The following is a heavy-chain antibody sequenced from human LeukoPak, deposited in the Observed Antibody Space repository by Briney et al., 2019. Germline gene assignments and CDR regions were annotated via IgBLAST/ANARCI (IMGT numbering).Heavy chain of an antibody. D-gene: IGHD6-6*01. CDR1: GDSVSSDSAA. CDR3: VREETPSSNYFDY. Sequence: SQTLSPTCAISGDSVSSDSAAWHWIRQSPSRGLEWLGRTYYRSKWYNEYARSVKSRITINPDTSKNQFSLHLNSVTPEDTAVYYCVREETPSSNYFDYWGLGTLVTVSS. V-gene: IGHV6-1*01. CDR2: TYYRSKWYN. J-gene: IGHJ4*02.